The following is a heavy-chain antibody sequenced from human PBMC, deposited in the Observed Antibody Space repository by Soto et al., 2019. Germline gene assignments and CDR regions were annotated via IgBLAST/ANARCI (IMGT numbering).Heavy chain of an antibody. V-gene: IGHV3-30*18. J-gene: IGHJ1*01. CDR2: ISYDGSNK. CDR3: AKDSGSSIAAASEYFQH. CDR1: GFTFSSYG. Sequence: QVQLVESGGGVVQPGRSLRLSCAASGFTFSSYGMHWVRQAPGKGLEWVAVISYDGSNKYYADSVKGRFTISRDNSKNTLYLQMNSLRAEDTAVYYCAKDSGSSIAAASEYFQHWGQGTLVTVSS. D-gene: IGHD6-13*01.